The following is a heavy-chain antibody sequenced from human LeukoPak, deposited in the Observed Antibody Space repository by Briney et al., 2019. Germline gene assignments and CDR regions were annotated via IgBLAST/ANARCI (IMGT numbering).Heavy chain of an antibody. CDR3: ARGTGRFRASSDTFDY. Sequence: GGSLRLSCAASGFTVSSNYMSWVRQAPGKGLEWVSVIYSGGSTYYADSVKGRFTISRDNSKNTLYLQMNSLRAEDTAVYYCARGTGRFRASSDTFDYWGQGTLVTVSS. V-gene: IGHV3-66*01. CDR1: GFTVSSNY. CDR2: IYSGGST. D-gene: IGHD3-22*01. J-gene: IGHJ4*02.